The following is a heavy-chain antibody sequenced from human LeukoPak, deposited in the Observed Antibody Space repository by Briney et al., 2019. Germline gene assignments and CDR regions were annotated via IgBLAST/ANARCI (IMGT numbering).Heavy chain of an antibody. D-gene: IGHD2-15*01. Sequence: SETLSLTCTVSGGSISSYYWSWIRQPPGKGLEWIGYIYYSGSTNYNPSLKSRVTISVDTSKNQFSLKLSSVTAADTAVYYCARDTGYCSGGSCYHNYFDFWGQGALVTVSS. V-gene: IGHV4-59*01. J-gene: IGHJ4*02. CDR2: IYYSGST. CDR3: ARDTGYCSGGSCYHNYFDF. CDR1: GGSISSYY.